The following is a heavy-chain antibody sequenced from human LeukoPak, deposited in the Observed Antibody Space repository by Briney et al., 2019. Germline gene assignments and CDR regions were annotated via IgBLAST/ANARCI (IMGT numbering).Heavy chain of an antibody. CDR1: GGSFSGYY. J-gene: IGHJ4*02. D-gene: IGHD1-26*01. CDR3: ARESYVGPTSGYFDY. V-gene: IGHV4-34*09. Sequence: SETLSLTCAVYGGSFSGYYWSWIRQPPGKGLECIGYIYYSGSTYYNPSLKSRVTISVDTSKNQFSLKLSSVTAADTAVYYCARESYVGPTSGYFDYWGQGTLVTVSS. CDR2: IYYSGST.